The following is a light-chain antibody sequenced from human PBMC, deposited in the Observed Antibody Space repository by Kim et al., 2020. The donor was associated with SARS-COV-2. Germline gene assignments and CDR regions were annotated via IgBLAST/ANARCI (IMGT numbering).Light chain of an antibody. CDR1: QSVRSY. CDR3: QQRSVWPLT. J-gene: IGKJ4*01. Sequence: LSPGERATLSCRASQSVRSYLGWYRQKPGQAPRLLIYDTSNRAPGIPARFSGSGSGTDFTLAISSLEPEDFAIYYCQQRSVWPLTFGGGTKVDIK. V-gene: IGKV3-11*01. CDR2: DTS.